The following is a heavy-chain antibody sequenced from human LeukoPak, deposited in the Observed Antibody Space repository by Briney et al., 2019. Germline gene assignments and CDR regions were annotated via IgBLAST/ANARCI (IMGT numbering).Heavy chain of an antibody. CDR1: GYTFTGYY. D-gene: IGHD3-3*01. CDR3: ARTTYYDFWSGYGAFDI. J-gene: IGHJ3*02. V-gene: IGHV1-2*02. Sequence: GASVKVSCKASGYTFTGYYMHWERQAPGQGLEWMGWINPNSGGTNYAQKFQGRVTMTRDTSISTAYMELSRLRSDDTAVYYCARTTYYDFWSGYGAFDIWGQGTMVTVSS. CDR2: INPNSGGT.